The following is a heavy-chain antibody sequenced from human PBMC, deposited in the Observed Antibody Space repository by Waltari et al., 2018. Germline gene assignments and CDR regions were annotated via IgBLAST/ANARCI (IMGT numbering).Heavy chain of an antibody. J-gene: IGHJ5*02. Sequence: EVQLVESGGGLVQHGGSLRLSCAASGSTFSRYDMHWVRQAPGKGLEWVSYISSSGSTIYYADSVKGRFTISRDNAKNSLYLQMNSLRAEDTAVYYCARGEAAANWFDPWGQGTLVTVSS. CDR1: GSTFSRYD. V-gene: IGHV3-48*03. D-gene: IGHD6-13*01. CDR3: ARGEAAANWFDP. CDR2: ISSSGSTI.